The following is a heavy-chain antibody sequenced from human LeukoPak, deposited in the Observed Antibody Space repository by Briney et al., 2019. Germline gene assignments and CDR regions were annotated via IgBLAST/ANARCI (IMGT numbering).Heavy chain of an antibody. V-gene: IGHV3-23*01. Sequence: PGGSLRLSCAASGFTFSSYAMSWVRQAPGKGLEWVSAISGSGGSTYYADSVKGRFTISRDNSKNTLYLQMNSLRAEDTAVYYCANRHRAPGIAAAGTWRWGQGTLVTVSS. D-gene: IGHD6-13*01. CDR1: GFTFSSYA. J-gene: IGHJ4*02. CDR2: ISGSGGST. CDR3: ANRHRAPGIAAAGTWR.